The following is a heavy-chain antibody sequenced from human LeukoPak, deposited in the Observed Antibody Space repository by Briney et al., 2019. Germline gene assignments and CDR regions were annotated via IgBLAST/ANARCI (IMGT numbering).Heavy chain of an antibody. Sequence: GGSLRLSCAASGFMFSNHNMNWVRQAPGKGLEWVSCISSNSNYIYYADSVQGRFTISRDNAKNSLYLQMSGLRAEDTAVYYCARDREAVAGGRGFDYWGQGTLVTVSS. CDR2: ISSNSNYI. J-gene: IGHJ4*02. D-gene: IGHD6-19*01. V-gene: IGHV3-21*01. CDR3: ARDREAVAGGRGFDY. CDR1: GFMFSNHN.